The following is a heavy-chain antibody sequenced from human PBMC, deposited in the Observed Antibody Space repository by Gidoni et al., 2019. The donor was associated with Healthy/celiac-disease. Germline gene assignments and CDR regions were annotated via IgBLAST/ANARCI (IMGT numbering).Heavy chain of an antibody. J-gene: IGHJ6*03. Sequence: QVQLQESGSGLVKPSETLSPACTVPGCSIRVYYWTWIRQPPGKGLEGRGYIYYSGSTNYNPSLKSRVTISVDTSKNQFSLKLSSVTAADTAVYYCARYGSGRPILYYYYMDVWGKGTTVTVSS. CDR1: GCSIRVYY. V-gene: IGHV4-59*01. CDR3: ARYGSGRPILYYYYMDV. D-gene: IGHD3-10*01. CDR2: IYYSGST.